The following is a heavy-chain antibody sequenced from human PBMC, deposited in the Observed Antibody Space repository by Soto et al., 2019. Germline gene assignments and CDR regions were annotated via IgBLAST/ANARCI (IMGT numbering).Heavy chain of an antibody. CDR3: ARDRYGSYYYYYMDV. CDR1: GGTFSSYT. J-gene: IGHJ6*03. Sequence: GASVKVSCKASGGTFSSYTISWVRQAPGQGLEWMGRIIPILGIANYAQKFQGRVTITADKSTSTAYMELSSLRSEDTAVYYCARDRYGSYYYYYMDVWGKGTTVTVSS. D-gene: IGHD1-1*01. CDR2: IIPILGIA. V-gene: IGHV1-69*02.